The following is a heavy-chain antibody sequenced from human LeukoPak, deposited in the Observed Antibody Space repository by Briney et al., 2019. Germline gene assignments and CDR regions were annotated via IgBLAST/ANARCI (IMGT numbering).Heavy chain of an antibody. D-gene: IGHD3-22*01. CDR1: GGSISSGSYY. CDR2: IYTSGST. V-gene: IGHV4-61*09. J-gene: IGHJ4*02. Sequence: SQTLSLTCTVSGGSISSGSYYWSWIRQPAGKGLEWIGHIYTSGSTNYNPSLKSRVTISVDTSKNKFSLKLSSVTAADTAVYYCARETFYYDSSGYSKTDYWGQGTLVTVSS. CDR3: ARETFYYDSSGYSKTDY.